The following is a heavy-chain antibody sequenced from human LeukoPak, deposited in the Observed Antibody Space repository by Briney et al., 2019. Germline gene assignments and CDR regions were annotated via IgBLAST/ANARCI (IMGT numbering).Heavy chain of an antibody. Sequence: GGSLRLSCAASGFTFSSYVMHWVRQAPGKGLEWVAVVSYDGSNKYYADSVKGRFTISRDNSKNTLYLQMNSLRAEDTAVYHCARWRTVTGGGHYFDYWGQGTLVTVSS. D-gene: IGHD4-17*01. CDR1: GFTFSSYV. V-gene: IGHV3-33*05. CDR2: VSYDGSNK. J-gene: IGHJ4*02. CDR3: ARWRTVTGGGHYFDY.